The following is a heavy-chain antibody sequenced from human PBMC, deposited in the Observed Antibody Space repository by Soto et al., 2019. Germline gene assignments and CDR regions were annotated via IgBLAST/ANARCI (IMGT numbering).Heavy chain of an antibody. CDR1: GFTFSTSD. Sequence: EVQLVESGGGLVQPGGSLRLSCAASGFTFSTSDMHWVRQAPGKGLEWVSAIGAGGDTYYPGSVKGRFTISRENAKNSWYHQMHSLRAGDTAVYYCVRERYCSGCCCHDDWYFDLWGRGTQVTVS. J-gene: IGHJ2*01. CDR2: IGAGGDT. CDR3: VRERYCSGCCCHDDWYFDL. D-gene: IGHD2-15*01. V-gene: IGHV3-13*01.